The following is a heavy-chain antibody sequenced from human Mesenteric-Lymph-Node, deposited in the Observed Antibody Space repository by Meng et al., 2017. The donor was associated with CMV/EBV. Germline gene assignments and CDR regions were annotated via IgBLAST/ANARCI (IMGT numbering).Heavy chain of an antibody. CDR2: IRYDGSNK. V-gene: IGHV3-30*02. D-gene: IGHD5-24*01. CDR3: ARDRMATFLGYYYYGMDV. Sequence: GESLKISCAASGFTFSSYGMHWVRQAPGKGLEWVAFIRYDGSNKYYADSVKGRFTISRDNSKNSLYLQMNSLRAEDTAVYYCARDRMATFLGYYYYGMDVWGQGTTVTVSS. CDR1: GFTFSSYG. J-gene: IGHJ6*02.